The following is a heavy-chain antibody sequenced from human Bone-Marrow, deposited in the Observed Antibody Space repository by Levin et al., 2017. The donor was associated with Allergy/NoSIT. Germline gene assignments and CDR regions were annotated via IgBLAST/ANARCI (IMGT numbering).Heavy chain of an antibody. D-gene: IGHD5/OR15-5a*01. CDR3: AKDVLSGTGVYGSLDY. V-gene: IGHV3-23*01. Sequence: LSLPCAASGFTFSNSAVNWVRRAPGKGLEWVAVISGSGDNTYYADSVKGRFTISRDNSKNTLYLHLSSLRAEDTALYYCAKDVLSGTGVYGSLDYWGQGSLVTVSS. CDR1: GFTFSNSA. CDR2: ISGSGDNT. J-gene: IGHJ4*02.